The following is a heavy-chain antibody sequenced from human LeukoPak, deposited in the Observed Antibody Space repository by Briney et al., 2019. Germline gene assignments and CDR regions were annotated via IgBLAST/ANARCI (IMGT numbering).Heavy chain of an antibody. J-gene: IGHJ4*02. Sequence: PGVSLRLSCAASGFTFSSYSMNWVRQAPGKGLEWVSSISISSSYIYYADSVKGRFTISRDNAKNSLYLQMNSLRAEDTAVYYCARGLSGYASSLGYWGQGTLVTVSA. D-gene: IGHD6-6*01. V-gene: IGHV3-21*01. CDR3: ARGLSGYASSLGY. CDR2: ISISSSYI. CDR1: GFTFSSYS.